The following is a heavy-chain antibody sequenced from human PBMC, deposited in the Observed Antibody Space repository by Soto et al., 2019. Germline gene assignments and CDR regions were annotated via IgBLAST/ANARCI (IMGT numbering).Heavy chain of an antibody. D-gene: IGHD1-26*01. V-gene: IGHV5-51*01. CDR1: GYSFTSYW. CDR3: ARSIVGATTGLFYIDY. CDR2: IYPGDSDT. Sequence: GESLKISCKGSGYSFTSYWIGWVRQMPGKGLEWMGIIYPGDSDTRYSPSFQGQVTISADKSISTAYLQWSSLKASDTAMYYCARSIVGATTGLFYIDYWGQGTLVTFSS. J-gene: IGHJ4*02.